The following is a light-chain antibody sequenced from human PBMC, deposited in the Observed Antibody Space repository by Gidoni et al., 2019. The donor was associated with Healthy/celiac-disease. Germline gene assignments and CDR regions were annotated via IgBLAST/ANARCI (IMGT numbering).Light chain of an antibody. CDR2: QDT. Sequence: SYDLTQPPSVSVSPGQTASITCSGDKLGDKYACWYQQKPGQAPVLVIYQDTKRPSGIPERFSGSNSGNTATLTISGTQSMDEADYYCQAWARNTVVFGGGTKLTVL. CDR1: KLGDKY. CDR3: QAWARNTVV. V-gene: IGLV3-1*01. J-gene: IGLJ2*01.